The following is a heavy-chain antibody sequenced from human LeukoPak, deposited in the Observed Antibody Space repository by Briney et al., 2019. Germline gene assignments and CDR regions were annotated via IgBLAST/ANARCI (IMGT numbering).Heavy chain of an antibody. CDR3: ARGYCSGGSCYDALDY. D-gene: IGHD2-15*01. CDR2: IYYSGST. J-gene: IGHJ4*02. CDR1: GGSISSGDYY. Sequence: SETLSLTCTVSGGSISSGDYYWSWIRQPPGKGLEWIGYIYYSGSTYYNPSLKSRVTISVDTSKNQFSLKLSSMTAANTAVYYCARGYCSGGSCYDALDYWGQGTLVTVSS. V-gene: IGHV4-30-4*01.